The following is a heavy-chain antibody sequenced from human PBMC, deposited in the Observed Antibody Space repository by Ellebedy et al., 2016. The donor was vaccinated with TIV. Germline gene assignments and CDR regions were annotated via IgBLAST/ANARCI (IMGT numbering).Heavy chain of an antibody. Sequence: GGSLRLXXAASGFTFSSYAMHWVRQAPGKGLEWVEVISYDGSNKYYADSVKGRFTISRDNSKNTLYLQMNSLRAEDTAVYYCARGGYYYDSSGYLPHFQLMDVWGKGTTVTVSS. J-gene: IGHJ6*03. CDR1: GFTFSSYA. CDR3: ARGGYYYDSSGYLPHFQLMDV. V-gene: IGHV3-30-3*01. D-gene: IGHD3-22*01. CDR2: ISYDGSNK.